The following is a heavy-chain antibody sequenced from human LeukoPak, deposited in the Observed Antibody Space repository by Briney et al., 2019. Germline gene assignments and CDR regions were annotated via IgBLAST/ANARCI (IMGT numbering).Heavy chain of an antibody. J-gene: IGHJ4*02. CDR2: INSNSGDT. CDR3: AREALAATKNFDY. D-gene: IGHD2-15*01. V-gene: IGHV1-2*02. CDR1: GYTFTSYG. Sequence: ASVKVSCKASGYTFTSYGISWVRQAPGQGLEWMGWINSNSGDTDYAQKFQGRVTMTRDTSIGTAYMELSSLISGDTAMYYCAREALAATKNFDYWGQGALVTVSS.